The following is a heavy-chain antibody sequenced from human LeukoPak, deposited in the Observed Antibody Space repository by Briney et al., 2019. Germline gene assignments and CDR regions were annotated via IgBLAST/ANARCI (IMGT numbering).Heavy chain of an antibody. J-gene: IGHJ4*02. Sequence: SGPTLVNPTQTLTLTCTFSGFSLSTSGMRVSWIRQPPGKALEWLARIDWDDDKFYSTSLKTRLTISKDTSKNQVVLTMTNMDPVDTATYYCTRIPVGEGGFDDWGQGTLVTVSS. CDR2: IDWDDDK. CDR3: TRIPVGEGGFDD. D-gene: IGHD3-10*01. V-gene: IGHV2-70*04. CDR1: GFSLSTSGMR.